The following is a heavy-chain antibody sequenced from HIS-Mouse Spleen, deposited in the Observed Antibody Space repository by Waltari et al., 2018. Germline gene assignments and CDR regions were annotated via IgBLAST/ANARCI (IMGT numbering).Heavy chain of an antibody. CDR2: IDWDDDK. D-gene: IGHD6-19*01. CDR3: ARIAEGYTSGWYAFDY. J-gene: IGHJ4*02. CDR1: GFSLITSRMC. V-gene: IGHV2-70*15. Sequence: QVTLRESGPALVKPTQTLALTSTFSGFSLITSRMCLRWICHPPGKALEWLARIDWDDDKYYSTSLKTRLTISRDTSKNQVVLTMTNMDPLDTATYYCARIAEGYTSGWYAFDYWGQGTLVTVSS.